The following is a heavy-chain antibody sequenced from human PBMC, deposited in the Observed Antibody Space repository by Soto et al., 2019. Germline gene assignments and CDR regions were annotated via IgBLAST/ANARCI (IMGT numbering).Heavy chain of an antibody. V-gene: IGHV3-30*18. CDR2: ISYDGRNK. CDR3: AKAITVGATIHGMDV. J-gene: IGHJ6*02. D-gene: IGHD1-26*01. Sequence: GGSLRLSCAASAFTFSSYGMHWVRQAPGKGLEWVAVISYDGRNKYYADSVKGRVTISRDKSKNTLYLQMNSLRAEDTAVYYCAKAITVGATIHGMDVWGQRTTVTVSS. CDR1: AFTFSSYG.